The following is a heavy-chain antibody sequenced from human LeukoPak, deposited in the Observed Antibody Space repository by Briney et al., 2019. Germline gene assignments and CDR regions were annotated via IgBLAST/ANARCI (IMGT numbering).Heavy chain of an antibody. J-gene: IGHJ4*02. CDR2: ISGSGGST. CDR1: GFTFSSYA. V-gene: IGHV3-23*01. D-gene: IGHD3-3*01. Sequence: GSLRLSCAASGFTFSSYAMSWVRQAPGKGLEWVSAISGSGGSTYYADSVKGRFTISRDNSKNTLYLQMNSLRAEDTAVYYCAKDRGLYYDLWSGYYEGWGQGTLVTVSS. CDR3: AKDRGLYYDLWSGYYEG.